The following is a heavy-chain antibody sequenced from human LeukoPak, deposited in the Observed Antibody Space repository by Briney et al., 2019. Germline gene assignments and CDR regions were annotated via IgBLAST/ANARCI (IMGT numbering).Heavy chain of an antibody. CDR3: ASRGAEPFYYYYGMDV. CDR1: GFTFSDYY. Sequence: GGSLRLSCAASGFTFSDYYMSWIRQAPGKGLEWVSYISSSGSTIYYADSVKGRFTISRDNAKNSLYLQMNSLRAEDTAVYYCASRGAEPFYYYYGMDVWGQGATVTVSS. CDR2: ISSSGSTI. V-gene: IGHV3-11*01. D-gene: IGHD3-10*01. J-gene: IGHJ6*02.